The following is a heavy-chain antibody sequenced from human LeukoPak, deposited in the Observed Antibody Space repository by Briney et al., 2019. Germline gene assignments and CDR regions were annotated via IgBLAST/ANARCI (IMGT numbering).Heavy chain of an antibody. D-gene: IGHD3-10*01. Sequence: GGSLRLSCAASGFTFSSYAMSWVRQAPGKGMEWVSAISGSGGSTYYADSVKGRFTISRDNSKNTLYLQMNSLRAEDTAVYYCAKYRARITMVRGAIFDPWGQGTLVTVSS. CDR1: GFTFSSYA. J-gene: IGHJ5*02. CDR3: AKYRARITMVRGAIFDP. CDR2: ISGSGGST. V-gene: IGHV3-23*01.